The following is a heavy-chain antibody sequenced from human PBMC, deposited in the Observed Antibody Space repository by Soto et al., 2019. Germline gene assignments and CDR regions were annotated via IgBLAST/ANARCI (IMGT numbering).Heavy chain of an antibody. V-gene: IGHV3-74*01. CDR1: GFTFRNYW. D-gene: IGHD3-10*01. CDR2: ISDYGRI. Sequence: EVQLVESGGGLVQPGGSLRLSCAASGFTFRNYWMHWVRQAPGKGLVWVSRISDYGRINYADSVKGRFTISRDDAKSELYLQMNNLRAEDTAVYYCARWGVEPFDYWGQGALVTVSS. J-gene: IGHJ4*02. CDR3: ARWGVEPFDY.